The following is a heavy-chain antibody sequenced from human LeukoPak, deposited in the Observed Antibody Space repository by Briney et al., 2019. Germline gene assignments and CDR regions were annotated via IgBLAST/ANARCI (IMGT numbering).Heavy chain of an antibody. CDR3: ARVAASGTALDAFDR. D-gene: IGHD6-13*01. V-gene: IGHV4-38-2*01. CDR1: GYSISSGYY. Sequence: SETLSLTCAVSGYSISSGYYWGWIRQPPGKGLEWIGSMYHSGSTYFNPSLKSRVTISVDTSKNQFSLTLSSVTAADTAVYFCARVAASGTALDAFDRWGQETMVTVSS. J-gene: IGHJ3*02. CDR2: MYHSGST.